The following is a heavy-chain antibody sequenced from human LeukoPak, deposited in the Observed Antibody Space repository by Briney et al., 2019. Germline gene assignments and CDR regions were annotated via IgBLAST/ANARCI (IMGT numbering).Heavy chain of an antibody. CDR1: GGSFSSYY. J-gene: IGHJ6*02. D-gene: IGHD2-2*01. CDR2: INHSGST. CDR3: ARGKYCSSTSCYAGHYYYGMDV. Sequence: SETLSLTCAVYGGSFSSYYWSWIRQPPGKGLKWIGEINHSGSTNYNPSLKSRVTISVDTSKNQFSLKLSSVTAADTAVYYCARGKYCSSTSCYAGHYYYGMDVWGQGTLVTVSS. V-gene: IGHV4-34*01.